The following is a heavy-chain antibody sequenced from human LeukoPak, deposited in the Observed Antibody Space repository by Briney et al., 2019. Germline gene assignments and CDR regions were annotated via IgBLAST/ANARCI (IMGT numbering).Heavy chain of an antibody. J-gene: IGHJ5*02. D-gene: IGHD2-2*01. CDR2: IYYSGST. Sequence: SETLSLTCTVSGGSISSYYWSWIRQPPGKGLEWVGYIYYSGSTNYNPSLKSRVTISVDTSKNQFSLKLSSVTAADTAVYYCARAIPALTGLGWFDPWGQGTLVTVSS. V-gene: IGHV4-59*08. CDR3: ARAIPALTGLGWFDP. CDR1: GGSISSYY.